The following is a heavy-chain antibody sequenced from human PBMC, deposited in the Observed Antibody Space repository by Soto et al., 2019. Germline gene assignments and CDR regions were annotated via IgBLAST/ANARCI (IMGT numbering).Heavy chain of an antibody. CDR3: GKDVCCSGSSCFSAIGF. J-gene: IGHJ4*02. V-gene: IGHV3-23*01. CDR2: ISSSGRST. CDR1: GFSFSTFA. Sequence: EVQLLQSGGGLVQPGESLKLSCAASGFSFSTFAMTWVRQAPGKGLEWVSGISSSGRSTYYADSVKGRFTISRDNSKNTLFLKMDSLRDEDTAVYYCGKDVCCSGSSCFSAIGFWGQGILVTVSS. D-gene: IGHD2-15*01.